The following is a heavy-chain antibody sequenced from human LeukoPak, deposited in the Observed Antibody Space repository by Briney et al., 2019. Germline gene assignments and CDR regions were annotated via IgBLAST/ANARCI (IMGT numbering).Heavy chain of an antibody. CDR3: VKIARD. CDR1: GFTFSSFD. J-gene: IGHJ4*02. CDR2: ISPKEGST. Sequence: GGSLRLSCSASGFTFSSFDMHWVRQAPGKGLEYISAISPKEGSTYHADSVKGRFTISRDNSKNTLYLQMSSLRIEDTAVYYCVKIARDWGQGTLVTVSS. V-gene: IGHV3-64D*09.